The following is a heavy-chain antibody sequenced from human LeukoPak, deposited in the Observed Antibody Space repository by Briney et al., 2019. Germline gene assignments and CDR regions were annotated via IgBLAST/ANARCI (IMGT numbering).Heavy chain of an antibody. J-gene: IGHJ3*02. CDR1: GYTFTSYG. CDR3: ARFQYYDILTGYYGAFDI. D-gene: IGHD3-9*01. V-gene: IGHV1-18*01. Sequence: GASVKVSCKASGYTFTSYGISWVRQAPGQGLERMGWISAYNGNTNYAQKLQGRVTMTTDTSTSTAYMELRSLRSDDTAVYYCARFQYYDILTGYYGAFDIWGQGTMVTVSS. CDR2: ISAYNGNT.